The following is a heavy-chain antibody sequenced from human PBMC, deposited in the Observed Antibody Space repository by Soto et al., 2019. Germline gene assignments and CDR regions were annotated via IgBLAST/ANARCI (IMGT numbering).Heavy chain of an antibody. CDR3: AKVDYDFWSGYYDPPDY. J-gene: IGHJ4*02. V-gene: IGHV3-23*01. Sequence: GSLRLSCAASGFTFSSYAMSWVRQAPGKGLEWVSAISGSGGSTYYADSVKGRFTISRDNSKNTLYLQMNSLRAEDTGVYYCAKVDYDFWSGYYDPPDYWGQGTLVTVSS. CDR2: ISGSGGST. CDR1: GFTFSSYA. D-gene: IGHD3-3*01.